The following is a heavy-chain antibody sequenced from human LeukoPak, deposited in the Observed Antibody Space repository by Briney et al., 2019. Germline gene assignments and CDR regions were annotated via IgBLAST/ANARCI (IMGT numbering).Heavy chain of an antibody. D-gene: IGHD4-11*01. CDR2: IYYSGST. Sequence: PSETLSLTCTVSGGSISSGGYYWSWIRQHPGKGLEWIGYIYYSGSTYYNPSLKSRVTISVDTSKNQFPLKLSSVTAADTAVYYCARAIKGDYIKTYYYYGMDVWGQGTTVTVSS. CDR1: GGSISSGGYY. V-gene: IGHV4-31*03. CDR3: ARAIKGDYIKTYYYYGMDV. J-gene: IGHJ6*02.